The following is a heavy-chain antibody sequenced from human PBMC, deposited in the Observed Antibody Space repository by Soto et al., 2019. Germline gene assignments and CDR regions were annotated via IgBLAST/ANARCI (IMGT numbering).Heavy chain of an antibody. Sequence: SETLSLTCTVSGGSISSYYWSWIRQPPGKALEWLGSIYDSGSTNYNPSLKSRVTVSGNMSKNQFSLKLSSVTAADTAVYYCARLNWEYYYDSSGYYYDYWGQGTLVTVSS. CDR3: ARLNWEYYYDSSGYYYDY. V-gene: IGHV4-59*08. CDR1: GGSISSYY. J-gene: IGHJ4*02. D-gene: IGHD3-22*01. CDR2: IYDSGST.